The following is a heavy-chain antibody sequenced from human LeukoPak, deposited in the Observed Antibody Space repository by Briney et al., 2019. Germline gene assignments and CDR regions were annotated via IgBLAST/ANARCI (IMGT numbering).Heavy chain of an antibody. V-gene: IGHV3-9*01. CDR2: ISWNSGSI. CDR3: AKDGTQRTSSRYFYFMDA. CDR1: GFTFDDYA. J-gene: IGHJ6*03. D-gene: IGHD1/OR15-1a*01. Sequence: PGGSLRLSCAASGFTFDDYAMHWVRQAPGKGLEWVSGISWNSGSIGYADSVKGRFTISRDNAKNSLYLQMNSLRPEDTAVYYCAKDGTQRTSSRYFYFMDAWGKGTTVIVS.